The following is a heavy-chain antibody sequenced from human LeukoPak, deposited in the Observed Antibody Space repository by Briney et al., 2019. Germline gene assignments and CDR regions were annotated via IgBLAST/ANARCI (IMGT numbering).Heavy chain of an antibody. CDR2: INTDGSIT. J-gene: IGHJ4*02. CDR1: GFTFSSYA. V-gene: IGHV3-74*01. CDR3: ARDRGPRTGFMVREAYDY. D-gene: IGHD3-10*01. Sequence: GSLRLSCAASGFTFSSYAMSWVRQAPGKGLVWVTRINTDGSITNYADSVKGRFSISRDNAKNTLYLQMSSLRAEDTAVYYCARDRGPRTGFMVREAYDYWGQGTLVTVSS.